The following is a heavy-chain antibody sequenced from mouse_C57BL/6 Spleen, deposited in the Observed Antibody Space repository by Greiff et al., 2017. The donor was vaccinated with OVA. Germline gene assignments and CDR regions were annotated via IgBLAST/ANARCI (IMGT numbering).Heavy chain of an antibody. CDR3: AIYYYGYPWFAY. CDR2: IHPSDSDT. CDR1: GYTFTSYW. V-gene: IGHV1-74*01. Sequence: QVQLQQPGAELVKPGASVKVSCKASGYTFTSYWMHWVKQRPGQGLEWIGRIHPSDSDTNYNQKFKGKATVTVDKSSSTAYMQLSSLTSEDSAVYYCAIYYYGYPWFAYWGQGTLVTVSA. D-gene: IGHD2-2*01. J-gene: IGHJ3*01.